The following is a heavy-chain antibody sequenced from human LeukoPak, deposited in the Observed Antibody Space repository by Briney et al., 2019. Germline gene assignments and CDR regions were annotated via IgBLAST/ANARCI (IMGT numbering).Heavy chain of an antibody. D-gene: IGHD5-18*01. Sequence: SQTLSLTCSVSGGSISSGDYYWSWIRQPPGKGLEWIGYIYYSGSTYYNPSLKSRVTISVDTSKNQFSLKLSSVTAADTAVYYCARVESSSGYSYGFQDYWGQGTPVTVSS. V-gene: IGHV4-30-4*01. CDR2: IYYSGST. CDR1: GGSISSGDYY. J-gene: IGHJ4*02. CDR3: ARVESSSGYSYGFQDY.